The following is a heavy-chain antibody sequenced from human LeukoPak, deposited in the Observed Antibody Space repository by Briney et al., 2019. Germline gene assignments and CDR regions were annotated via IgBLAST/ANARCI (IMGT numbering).Heavy chain of an antibody. CDR1: GYTFTSYA. CDR2: INTGTGVT. V-gene: IGHV1-3*04. J-gene: IGHJ4*02. CDR3: AARPGLAVAGFDY. D-gene: IGHD6-19*01. Sequence: ASVKVSCKASGYTFTSYAINWVRQAPGQRLEWMAWINTGTGVTKYSQKFQGRVTIARDTSASTAYMELSSLRSEDTAIYYCAARPGLAVAGFDYWGQGTLVTVSS.